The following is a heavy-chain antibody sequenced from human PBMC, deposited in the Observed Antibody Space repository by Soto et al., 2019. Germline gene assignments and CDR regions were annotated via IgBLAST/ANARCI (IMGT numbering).Heavy chain of an antibody. Sequence: QVQLVQSGAEVRKPGSSVKVSCKASGGTFSRHAISWVRQAPGQGLEWMGGIIPIFGTANYAQKFQGRVTITADESTSTAYMELSSLRSEDTAVYYCARGEAIVVVPAALSYWGQGTLVTVSS. CDR2: IIPIFGTA. CDR3: ARGEAIVVVPAALSY. V-gene: IGHV1-69*01. J-gene: IGHJ4*02. CDR1: GGTFSRHA. D-gene: IGHD2-2*01.